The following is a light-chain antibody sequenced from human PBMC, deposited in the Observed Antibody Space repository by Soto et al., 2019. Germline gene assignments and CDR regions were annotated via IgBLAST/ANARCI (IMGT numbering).Light chain of an antibody. CDR1: QSLTNSF. J-gene: IGKJ5*01. V-gene: IGKV3-20*01. CDR3: QQYGTSEII. CDR2: DTS. Sequence: EIVLTQSPGTLSLSPGERANLTCRASQSLTNSFIAWYQQRPGQAPRLIIYDTSSRASGIPDRFSGSGSGTDFTLTISRLETEDFAVFYCQQYGTSEIIFGQGTRLEIK.